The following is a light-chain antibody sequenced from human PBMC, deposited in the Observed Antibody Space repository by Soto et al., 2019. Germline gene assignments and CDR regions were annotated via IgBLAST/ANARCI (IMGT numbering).Light chain of an antibody. J-gene: IGKJ1*01. V-gene: IGKV3-15*01. CDR2: RAS. CDR1: QSVSSN. Sequence: EIVMTQSPATLSVSPGERATLSCRASQSVSSNLAWYQQKPGQAPRLLLYRASTRATGIPARFSGSGSGTEFTLTISSLQSEDFAVYYCQQYNNWPRTFGQGTKVEIK. CDR3: QQYNNWPRT.